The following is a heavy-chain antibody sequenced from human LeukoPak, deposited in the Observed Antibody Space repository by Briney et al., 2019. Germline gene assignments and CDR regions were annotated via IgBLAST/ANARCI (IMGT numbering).Heavy chain of an antibody. V-gene: IGHV4-34*01. CDR1: GGSFSGYY. CDR3: ARMYSGSYYRPDAFDI. J-gene: IGHJ3*02. CDR2: INHSGST. Sequence: SETLSLTCAVYGGSFSGYYWSWIRQPPGKGLEWIGEINHSGSTNYNPSLKSRVTISVDTSKNQFSLKLSSVTAADTAVYYCARMYSGSYYRPDAFDIWGQGTMVTVSS. D-gene: IGHD1-26*01.